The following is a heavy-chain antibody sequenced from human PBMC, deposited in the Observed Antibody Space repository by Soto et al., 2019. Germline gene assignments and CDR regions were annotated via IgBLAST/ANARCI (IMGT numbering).Heavy chain of an antibody. CDR1: GFTFSSYA. CDR3: AKDPYCSGGSCYSDIDY. V-gene: IGHV3-23*01. CDR2: ISGSGGST. Sequence: PGGSLRLSCAASGFTFSSYAMNWVRQAPGKGLEWVSAISGSGGSTYYADSVKGRFTISRDNSKNTLYLQMNSLRAEDTAVYYCAKDPYCSGGSCYSDIDYWGQGTLVTVSS. J-gene: IGHJ4*02. D-gene: IGHD2-15*01.